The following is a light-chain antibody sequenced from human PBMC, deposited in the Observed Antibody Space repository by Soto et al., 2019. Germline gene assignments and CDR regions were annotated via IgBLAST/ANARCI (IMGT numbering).Light chain of an antibody. Sequence: DIQMTQSPSSLSASVGDRVTISCRASKGIRSDLGWYQQKPGKAPKRLIYAAFSLESGVPSRFSGSGSGTEFTLTISSLQPEDFATYYCLQYNSYPWTFGQGTKVEI. V-gene: IGKV1-17*01. J-gene: IGKJ1*01. CDR2: AAF. CDR3: LQYNSYPWT. CDR1: KGIRSD.